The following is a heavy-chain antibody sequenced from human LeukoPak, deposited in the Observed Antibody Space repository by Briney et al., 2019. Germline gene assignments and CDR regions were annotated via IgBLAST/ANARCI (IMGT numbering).Heavy chain of an antibody. J-gene: IGHJ3*02. CDR2: IKQDGSEK. CDR1: GFIFSSYW. CDR3: ARLNTGVYAFDI. V-gene: IGHV3-7*01. Sequence: SGGSLRLSCAASGFIFSSYWMSWVRQAPGKGLEWVANIKQDGSEKYYVDSVKGRFTISRDNAKNSLYLQMNSLRAEDTAVYYCARLNTGVYAFDIWGQGTMVTVSS. D-gene: IGHD3-10*01.